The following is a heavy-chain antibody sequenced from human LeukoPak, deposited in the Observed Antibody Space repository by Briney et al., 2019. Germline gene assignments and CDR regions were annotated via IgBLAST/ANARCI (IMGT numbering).Heavy chain of an antibody. D-gene: IGHD1/OR15-1a*01. CDR2: INPNSGGT. Sequence: GASVKVSCKASGYTFTGYYMHWVRQAPGQGLEWMGWINPNSGGTNYAQKFQGWVTMTRDTSISTAYMELSRLRSDDTAVYYCARERGTAEPAYYFDYWGQGTLVTVSS. J-gene: IGHJ4*02. CDR3: ARERGTAEPAYYFDY. V-gene: IGHV1-2*04. CDR1: GYTFTGYY.